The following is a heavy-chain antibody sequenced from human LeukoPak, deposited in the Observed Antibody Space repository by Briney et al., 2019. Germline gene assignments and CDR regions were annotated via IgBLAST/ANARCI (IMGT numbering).Heavy chain of an antibody. Sequence: ASVKPSCKASGHTFTPYYMNWVRQAPGHQLRCMGWINPNIGGTNYAQKFQGRVTMTRDTSISTAYMELSRLRSDDTAVYYCARDKRSSGWAAGYWGQGTLVTVS. D-gene: IGHD6-19*01. J-gene: IGHJ4*02. CDR1: GHTFTPYY. V-gene: IGHV1-2*02. CDR3: ARDKRSSGWAAGY. CDR2: INPNIGGT.